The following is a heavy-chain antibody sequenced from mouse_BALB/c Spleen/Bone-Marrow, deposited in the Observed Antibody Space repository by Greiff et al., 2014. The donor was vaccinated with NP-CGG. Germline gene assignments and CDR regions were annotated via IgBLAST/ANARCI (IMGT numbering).Heavy chain of an antibody. V-gene: IGHV5-17*02. CDR1: GFTFNSFG. CDR2: ISSGSSTI. J-gene: IGHJ3*01. CDR3: ARGAARATWFAY. D-gene: IGHD3-1*01. Sequence: EVQGVESGGGLVQPGGSRKLSCAASGFTFNSFGMHWVRQAPEKGLEWVAYISSGSSTIYYADTVKGRFTISRDNPKNTLFLQMTSLRSEDTAMYYCARGAARATWFAYWGQGTLVTVAA.